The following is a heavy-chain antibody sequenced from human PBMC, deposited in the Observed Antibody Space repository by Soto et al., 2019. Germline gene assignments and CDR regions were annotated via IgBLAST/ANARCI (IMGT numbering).Heavy chain of an antibody. CDR3: AKVSGGSPDTSLELVPNHFDY. V-gene: IGHV3-30-3*01. Sequence: PGGSLRLSCASSGFTFSSYTMHLVRQTPGKGLEWVADISHDGGDKYYADSVKGRFTISRDNAKNSLYLQMNSLRAEDTAVYYCAKVSGGSPDTSLELVPNHFDYWGQGTLVTVSS. J-gene: IGHJ4*02. CDR2: ISHDGGDK. D-gene: IGHD6-6*01. CDR1: GFTFSSYT.